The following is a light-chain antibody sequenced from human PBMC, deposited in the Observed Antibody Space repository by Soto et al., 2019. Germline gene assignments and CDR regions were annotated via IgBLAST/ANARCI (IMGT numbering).Light chain of an antibody. V-gene: IGKV3-15*01. J-gene: IGKJ4*01. CDR2: DIS. Sequence: EIVMTQSPVTLSVSPGERVTLSCRASQSLATNLAWYQQKPGQTPRLVIYDISARASGIPGRFSGSGFGTEFTLTISSLQPEDSAVYYCQQYLDWPLTFGGGTKVEI. CDR3: QQYLDWPLT. CDR1: QSLATN.